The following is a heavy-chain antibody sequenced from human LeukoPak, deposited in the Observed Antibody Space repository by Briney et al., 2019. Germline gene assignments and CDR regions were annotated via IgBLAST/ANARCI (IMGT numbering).Heavy chain of an antibody. CDR1: GHTFTSYD. J-gene: IGHJ5*02. Sequence: ASVTVSCTASGHTFTSYDINWVRQATGQGLEWMGWMNPNSGNTGYAQKFQGRVTMTRNTSISTAYMELSSLRSEDTAVYYCARKGIAVAGLSPDNWFDPWGQGTLVTVSS. CDR3: ARKGIAVAGLSPDNWFDP. CDR2: MNPNSGNT. V-gene: IGHV1-8*01. D-gene: IGHD6-19*01.